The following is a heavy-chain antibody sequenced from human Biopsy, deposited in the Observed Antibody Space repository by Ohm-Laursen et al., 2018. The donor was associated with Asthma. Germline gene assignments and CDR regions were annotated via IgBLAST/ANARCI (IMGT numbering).Heavy chain of an antibody. Sequence: QTLSLTCAISGDSVSGNNAGWNWIRTSPSRGLEWLGSTNYSLKWYYQYAPSLKSRITVTSNTSKNQIFLQLHSVTPEDTGVYFCARGGIIDYSYYAMDVWGQGTTVTVSS. CDR3: ARGGIIDYSYYAMDV. V-gene: IGHV6-1*01. D-gene: IGHD2-15*01. CDR2: TNYSLKWYY. CDR1: GDSVSGNNAG. J-gene: IGHJ6*02.